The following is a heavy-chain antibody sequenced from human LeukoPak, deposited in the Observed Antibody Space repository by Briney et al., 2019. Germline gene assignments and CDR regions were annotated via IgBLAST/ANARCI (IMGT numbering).Heavy chain of an antibody. J-gene: IGHJ5*02. CDR3: AKCSETGTTRWFDP. V-gene: IGHV1-46*01. CDR1: GYTFTNYC. CDR2: INPSGTT. D-gene: IGHD1-7*01. Sequence: ASVKVSCKASGYTFTNYCMHCVRQAPGQGLEWMGLINPSGTTTYAQNFQGRVTMTRDTSTSTVYMELSSLRSDDTAVYYCAKCSETGTTRWFDPWGQGTLVTVSS.